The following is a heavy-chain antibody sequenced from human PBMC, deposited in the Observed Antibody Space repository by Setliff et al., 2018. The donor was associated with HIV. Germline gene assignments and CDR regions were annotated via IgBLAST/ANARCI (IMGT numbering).Heavy chain of an antibody. V-gene: IGHV4-31*03. Sequence: PSETRSLTCSVSGGSLISGGYYWSWIRQHPGKVLEWIGYVYYTGKTYYNPYLERRISMSVDTSKNQFSLKLRSVTAADTAIYYCARYLTSNANCFEPWGQGTQVTVSS. D-gene: IGHD4-4*01. J-gene: IGHJ5*02. CDR2: VYYTGKT. CDR1: GGSLISGGYY. CDR3: ARYLTSNANCFEP.